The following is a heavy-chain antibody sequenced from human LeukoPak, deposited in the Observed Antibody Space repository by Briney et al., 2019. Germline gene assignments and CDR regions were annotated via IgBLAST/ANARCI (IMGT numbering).Heavy chain of an antibody. CDR3: ARVTYYCDSSGYYSIYYFDY. Sequence: PSETLSLTCAVSGGSISSGGYSWSWIRQPPGKGLEWIGYIYHSGSTYYNPSLKSRVTISVDRSKNQFSLKLSSVTAADTAVYYCARVTYYCDSSGYYSIYYFDYWGQGTLVTVSS. D-gene: IGHD3-22*01. CDR2: IYHSGST. V-gene: IGHV4-30-2*01. J-gene: IGHJ4*02. CDR1: GGSISSGGYS.